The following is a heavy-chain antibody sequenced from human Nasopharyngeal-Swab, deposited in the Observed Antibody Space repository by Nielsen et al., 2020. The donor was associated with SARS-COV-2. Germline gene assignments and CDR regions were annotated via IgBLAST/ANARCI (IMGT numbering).Heavy chain of an antibody. Sequence: WIRQPPGKGLEWIGYIYYSGSTNYNPSLKSRVTISVDTSKNQFSLKLSSVTAADTAVYYRARAHYYDILTGYFLPGMGVMDVWGKGTTVTVSS. J-gene: IGHJ6*03. D-gene: IGHD3-9*01. V-gene: IGHV4-61*06. CDR3: ARAHYYDILTGYFLPGMGVMDV. CDR2: IYYSGST.